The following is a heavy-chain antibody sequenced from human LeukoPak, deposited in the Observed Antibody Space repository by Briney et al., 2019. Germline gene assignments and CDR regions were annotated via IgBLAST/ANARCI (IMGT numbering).Heavy chain of an antibody. J-gene: IGHJ4*02. D-gene: IGHD4-23*01. CDR1: GYTFPSYG. CDR3: ARDRDGNHDFDY. V-gene: IGHV1-18*01. Sequence: ASVKVSCKASGYTFPSYGISWVRQAPGQGLEWMGWISAYNGNTNYAQKLQGRVTMTTDTSTSTAYMELRSLRSDDTAVYYCARDRDGNHDFDYWGQGTLVTVSS. CDR2: ISAYNGNT.